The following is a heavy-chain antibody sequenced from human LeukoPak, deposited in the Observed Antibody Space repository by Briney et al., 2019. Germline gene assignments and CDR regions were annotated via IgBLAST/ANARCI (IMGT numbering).Heavy chain of an antibody. CDR3: AKDGFCSSTNCYPNHFNS. V-gene: IGHV3-30*18. J-gene: IGHJ4*02. D-gene: IGHD2-2*01. CDR2: ISYDGSNK. Sequence: GGSLRLSCAASGFTFSSYGMHWVRQAPGKGLEWVAVISYDGSNKYYADSVKGRFTISRDDSKNTLDLQLSSLRAEDTAVYYCAKDGFCSSTNCYPNHFNSWGQGTLVTVSS. CDR1: GFTFSSYG.